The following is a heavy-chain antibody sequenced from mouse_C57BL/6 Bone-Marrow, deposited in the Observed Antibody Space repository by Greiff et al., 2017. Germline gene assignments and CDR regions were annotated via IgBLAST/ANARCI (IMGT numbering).Heavy chain of an antibody. D-gene: IGHD2-2*01. CDR2: IYPGDGDT. CDR1: GYAFSSSW. J-gene: IGHJ1*03. Sequence: VQLQQSGPELVKPGASVKISCKASGYAFSSSWMNWVKQRPGKGLEWIGRIYPGDGDTNYNGKFKGKATLTADKSSSTASMQLSSLTSEDSAVYFCAGSGYGYDRSYWYFDVWGTGTTVTVSS. CDR3: AGSGYGYDRSYWYFDV. V-gene: IGHV1-82*01.